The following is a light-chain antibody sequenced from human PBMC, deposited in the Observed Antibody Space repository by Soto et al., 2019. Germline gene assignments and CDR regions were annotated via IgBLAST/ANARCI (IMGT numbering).Light chain of an antibody. Sequence: DIQMTQSPPSLSASVGDRVTITCQASHDIGNSLNWYQAKPGQPPKLVIYDAYNLETGVPSTFSGSGYGTLFTFTISGLRPEDIATYYCQKSDHLPLFGPGTKVDIK. CDR3: QKSDHLPL. V-gene: IGKV1-33*01. CDR1: HDIGNS. CDR2: DAY. J-gene: IGKJ3*01.